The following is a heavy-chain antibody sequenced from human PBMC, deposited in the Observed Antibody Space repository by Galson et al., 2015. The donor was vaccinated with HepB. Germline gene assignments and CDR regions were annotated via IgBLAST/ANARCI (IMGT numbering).Heavy chain of an antibody. D-gene: IGHD3-10*01. Sequence: CAISGDSVSRDTVGWNWIRQSPSRGLEWLGRTYYRSKWYSDYAISVKSRIIINAESSTNQFFLQLNFVIPEDTAVYYCTRVAHLGRGMNVWGQGTTVTVSS. J-gene: IGHJ6*02. CDR2: TYYRSKWYS. V-gene: IGHV6-1*01. CDR3: TRVAHLGRGMNV. CDR1: GDSVSRDTVG.